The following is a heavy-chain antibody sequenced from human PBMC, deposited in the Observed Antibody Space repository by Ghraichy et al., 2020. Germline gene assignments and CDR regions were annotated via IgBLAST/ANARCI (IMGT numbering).Heavy chain of an antibody. J-gene: IGHJ4*02. D-gene: IGHD2-15*01. Sequence: LSLTCAASGFTFSSYGMHWVRQAPGKGLEWVAVIWYDGSNKYYADSVKGRFTISRDNSKNTLYLQMNSLRAEDTAVYYCARGSRWSPLDYWGQGTLVTVSS. V-gene: IGHV3-33*01. CDR3: ARGSRWSPLDY. CDR1: GFTFSSYG. CDR2: IWYDGSNK.